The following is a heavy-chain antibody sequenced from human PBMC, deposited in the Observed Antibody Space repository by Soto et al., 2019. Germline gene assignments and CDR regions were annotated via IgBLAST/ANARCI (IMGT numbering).Heavy chain of an antibody. J-gene: IGHJ5*02. Sequence: ASVKVSCKVSGYTLTELSMHWVRQAPGKGLEWMGGFDPEDGETIYGQKFQGRVTMTEETSTDTAYMELSSLRSEDTAVYYCATGAPLGGSSWYWFDPWGQGTLVTVSS. CDR2: FDPEDGET. CDR1: GYTLTELS. D-gene: IGHD6-13*01. CDR3: ATGAPLGGSSWYWFDP. V-gene: IGHV1-24*01.